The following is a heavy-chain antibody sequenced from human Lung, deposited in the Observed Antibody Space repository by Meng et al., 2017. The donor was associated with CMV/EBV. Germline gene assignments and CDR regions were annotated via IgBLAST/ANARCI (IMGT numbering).Heavy chain of an antibody. CDR1: GGTFSNYA. Sequence: SXXVSXXASGGTFSNYAISWVRQAPGQGLEWMGGIIPIPGIPNYAQKFQGRVTITADKSTSTVYMELSSLRSEDTAVYYCARDPRVTTTSELNYYGMDVWXQGTTVTVSS. CDR2: IIPIPGIP. D-gene: IGHD5-12*01. V-gene: IGHV1-69*10. CDR3: ARDPRVTTTSELNYYGMDV. J-gene: IGHJ6*02.